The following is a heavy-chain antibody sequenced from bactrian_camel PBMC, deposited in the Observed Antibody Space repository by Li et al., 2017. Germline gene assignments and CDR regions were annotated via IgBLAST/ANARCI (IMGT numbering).Heavy chain of an antibody. CDR1: GFSFSSYA. CDR2: IYSGGAFT. CDR3: AFGVGGWAEFGN. V-gene: IGHV3S31*01. J-gene: IGHJ6*01. D-gene: IGHD5*01. Sequence: VQLVESGGGLVQPGGSLRLSCAASGFSFSSYAMIWVRQAPGKGLEWVSAIYSGGAFTYYADSVSGRFTISRDNAKNTVYLQMNSLKSEDTALYYCAFGVGGWAEFGNWGQGTQVTVS.